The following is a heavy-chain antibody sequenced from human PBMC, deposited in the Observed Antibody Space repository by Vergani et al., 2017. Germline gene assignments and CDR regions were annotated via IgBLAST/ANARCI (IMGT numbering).Heavy chain of an antibody. CDR1: GFTFSSYA. CDR2: ISYDGSNK. D-gene: IGHD3-22*01. CDR3: ARVSYDSSGYYYVGYFDY. Sequence: QVQLVESGGGVVPPGRSLRLSCAASGFTFSSYAMHWVHQAPGKGLEWVAVISYDGSNKYYADSVKGRFTISRDNSKNTLYLQMNSLRAEDTAVYYCARVSYDSSGYYYVGYFDYWGQGTLVTVSS. V-gene: IGHV3-30-3*01. J-gene: IGHJ4*02.